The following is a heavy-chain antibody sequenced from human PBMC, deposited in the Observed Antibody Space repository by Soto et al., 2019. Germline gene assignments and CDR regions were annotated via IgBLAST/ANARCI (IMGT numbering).Heavy chain of an antibody. CDR2: ISYDGNKK. D-gene: IGHD6-19*01. J-gene: IGHJ4*02. V-gene: IGHV3-30-3*01. CDR1: GFPLSTYS. CDR3: ARSIAVAGLDY. Sequence: QVQLVESGGGVVQPGRSLRLSCAASGFPLSTYSIHWVRQAPGKGLEWVSLISYDGNKKLYGDSVKGRFSISRDTSKSTVYLQMNSLRPEDTALYYCARSIAVAGLDYWGQGTLVTVSS.